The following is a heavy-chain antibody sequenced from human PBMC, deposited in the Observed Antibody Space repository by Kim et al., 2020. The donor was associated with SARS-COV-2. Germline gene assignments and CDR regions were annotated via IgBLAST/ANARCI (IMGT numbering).Heavy chain of an antibody. CDR2: INAGNGNT. D-gene: IGHD3-10*01. V-gene: IGHV1-3*01. Sequence: ASVKVSCKASGYTFTNYAMHWVRQAPGQRPEWMGWINAGNGNTKYSQKFQGRVTITRDTSASTAYMELSSLRSADTAVYYCASTGYFASGSFLYFDYWGQGTLVTVSS. CDR1: GYTFTNYA. CDR3: ASTGYFASGSFLYFDY. J-gene: IGHJ4*02.